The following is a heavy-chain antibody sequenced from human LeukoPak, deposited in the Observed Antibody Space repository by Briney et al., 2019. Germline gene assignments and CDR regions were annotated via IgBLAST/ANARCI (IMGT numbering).Heavy chain of an antibody. D-gene: IGHD4-11*01. Sequence: GGSLRPSCAASGFTFSSYAMSWVRQAPGKGLEWVSAISGSGGSTYYADSVKGRFTISRDNSKNTLYLQMNSLRAEDTAVYYCAKSAGKTMTKSTFDYWGQGTLVTVSS. J-gene: IGHJ4*02. CDR3: AKSAGKTMTKSTFDY. CDR2: ISGSGGST. CDR1: GFTFSSYA. V-gene: IGHV3-23*01.